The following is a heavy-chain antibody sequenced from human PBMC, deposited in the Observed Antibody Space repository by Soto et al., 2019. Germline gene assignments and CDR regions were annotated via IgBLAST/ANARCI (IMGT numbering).Heavy chain of an antibody. CDR3: AGTDTGYGGAFDI. D-gene: IGHD5-12*01. CDR2: IIPILGIA. V-gene: IGHV1-69*02. Sequence: QVQLVQSGAEVKKPGSSVKVSCKASGGTFSSYTISWVRQAPGQGLEWMGRIIPILGIANYAQKFQGRVTITAEKSTSSAYMEKRSLGSEDTAVYYCAGTDTGYGGAFDIWGQGTMVTVSS. CDR1: GGTFSSYT. J-gene: IGHJ3*02.